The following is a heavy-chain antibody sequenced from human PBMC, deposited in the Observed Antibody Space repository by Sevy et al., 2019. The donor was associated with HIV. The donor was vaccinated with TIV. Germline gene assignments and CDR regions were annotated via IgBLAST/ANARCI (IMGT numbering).Heavy chain of an antibody. D-gene: IGHD4-17*01. V-gene: IGHV3-23*01. CDR3: AREGPYGASSFDY. Sequence: GGSLRLSCAASGFTFSRYAMSWVRQAPGKGLEWVSAITDGGGGTYYADSVKGRFTISRDNSKNTMYLQMSSLRAEDTAVYYCAREGPYGASSFDYWGQGTLVTVSS. J-gene: IGHJ4*02. CDR1: GFTFSRYA. CDR2: ITDGGGGT.